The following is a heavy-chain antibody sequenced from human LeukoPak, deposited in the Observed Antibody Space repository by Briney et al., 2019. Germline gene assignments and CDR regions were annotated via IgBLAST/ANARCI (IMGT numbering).Heavy chain of an antibody. D-gene: IGHD4-17*01. J-gene: IGHJ6*02. Sequence: GGSLRLSCAASGFTVSSNYMSWVRQAPGKGLEWVSLIYSGGATYYADSVKGRFTISRDNSKNTLYLQMNSLRAEGTAVYYCAREPVTYYYGMDVWGQGTTVTVSS. CDR3: AREPVTYYYGMDV. V-gene: IGHV3-53*01. CDR2: IYSGGAT. CDR1: GFTVSSNY.